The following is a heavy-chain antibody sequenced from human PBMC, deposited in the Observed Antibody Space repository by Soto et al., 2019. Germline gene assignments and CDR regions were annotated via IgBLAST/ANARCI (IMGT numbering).Heavy chain of an antibody. CDR1: GGSIDSSDYY. J-gene: IGHJ6*02. Sequence: QVQLQESGPGLVKPSQTLSLTCTVSGGSIDSSDYYWSWVRQPPGKGLEGIGYIYYSGSTYYSPSLRSRVIMLMDTSKNHFSLKLSSVTAADTAVYYCARGNGDPLYYGMDVWGQGTTVTVSS. V-gene: IGHV4-30-4*01. CDR2: IYYSGST. CDR3: ARGNGDPLYYGMDV. D-gene: IGHD2-8*01.